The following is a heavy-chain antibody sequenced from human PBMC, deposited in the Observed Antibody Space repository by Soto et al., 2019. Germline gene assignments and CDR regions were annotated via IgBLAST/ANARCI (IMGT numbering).Heavy chain of an antibody. D-gene: IGHD3-16*01. CDR1: GGTFSSYA. CDR2: IIPIFGTA. V-gene: IGHV1-69*13. Sequence: SVKVSCKASGGTFSSYAISWVRQAPGQGLEWMGGIIPIFGTANYAQKFQGRVTITADESTSTAYMELSSLRSEDTAVYYCAIVITAVPHYYYGMDVWGEGTTRTVSS. CDR3: AIVITAVPHYYYGMDV. J-gene: IGHJ6*02.